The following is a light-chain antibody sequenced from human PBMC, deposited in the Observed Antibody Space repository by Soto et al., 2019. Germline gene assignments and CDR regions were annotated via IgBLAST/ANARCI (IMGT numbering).Light chain of an antibody. J-gene: IGKJ1*01. CDR1: QSISSY. V-gene: IGKV1-39*01. CDR2: AAS. Sequence: DIPMTQSPSSLSASVGDRVTITCRASQSISSYLNWYQQKPGKAPKLLIYAASSLQSGVPSRFSGSGSGTDFTLTISSLQPEDFATCYCQQSYSTPQTFGQGTKVEIK. CDR3: QQSYSTPQT.